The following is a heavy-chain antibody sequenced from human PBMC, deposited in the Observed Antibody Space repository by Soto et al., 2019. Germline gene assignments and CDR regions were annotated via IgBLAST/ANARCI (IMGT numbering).Heavy chain of an antibody. CDR2: ISFTGITSGST. CDR1: GGSVRSDNYY. CDR3: ATRAVFRPLDC. J-gene: IGHJ4*01. V-gene: IGHV4-61*01. Sequence: QVQLQESGPGLVKPSETLSLTCTVSGGSVRSDNYYWIWIRQPPGKGLEVIGHISFTGITSGSTSYSPSLKIRVTISVATSKNQFSLKLNSVTAADTAVYYCATRAVFRPLDCWGHGTLVTVSS.